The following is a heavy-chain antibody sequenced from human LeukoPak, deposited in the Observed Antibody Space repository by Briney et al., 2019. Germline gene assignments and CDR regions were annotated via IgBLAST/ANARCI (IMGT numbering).Heavy chain of an antibody. J-gene: IGHJ4*02. CDR3: AKDIDSGFSGTPCYFDY. V-gene: IGHV3-9*03. D-gene: IGHD2/OR15-2a*01. Sequence: GGSLRLSCAVSGFTFDDYAMHWVRQAPGKGLEWVSGISWNSGSIGYADTVKGRFTISRDNAKNSLYLQMNSLRAEDMALYYCAKDIDSGFSGTPCYFDYWGQGTLVTVSS. CDR2: ISWNSGSI. CDR1: GFTFDDYA.